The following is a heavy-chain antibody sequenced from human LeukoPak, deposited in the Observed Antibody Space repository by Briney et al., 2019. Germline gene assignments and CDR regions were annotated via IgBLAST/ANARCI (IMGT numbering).Heavy chain of an antibody. D-gene: IGHD6-19*01. CDR2: ISYDGSNK. J-gene: IGHJ1*01. CDR3: ANGASGSGHFQH. V-gene: IGHV3-30*18. Sequence: PGGSLRLSCAASGFTFSSYGMHRVRQAPGKGLEWVAVISYDGSNKYYADSVKGRFTISRDNSKNTLYLQMNSLRAEDTAVYYCANGASGSGHFQHWGQGTLVTVSS. CDR1: GFTFSSYG.